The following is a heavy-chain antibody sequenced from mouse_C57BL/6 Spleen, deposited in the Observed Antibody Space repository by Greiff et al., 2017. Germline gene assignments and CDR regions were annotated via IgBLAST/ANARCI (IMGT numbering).Heavy chain of an antibody. CDR1: GYAFSSYW. CDR3: ARGSSGYPMDY. J-gene: IGHJ4*01. CDR2: IYPGDGDT. Sequence: VQLQQSGAELVKPGASVKISCKASGYAFSSYWMNWVKQRPGKGLEWIGQIYPGDGDTNYTGKFKGKATLTADKSSSTAYMQLSRLTAEDSAVYFCARGSSGYPMDYWGQGTSVTVSS. D-gene: IGHD3-2*02. V-gene: IGHV1-80*01.